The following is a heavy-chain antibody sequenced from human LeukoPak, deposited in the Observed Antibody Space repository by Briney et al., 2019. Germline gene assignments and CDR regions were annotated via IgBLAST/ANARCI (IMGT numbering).Heavy chain of an antibody. CDR2: IYPDYSET. D-gene: IGHD6-19*01. CDR1: GYGFTTYW. V-gene: IGHV5-51*01. CDR3: SRQSAGWYLPDY. Sequence: TGESLKISCKGSGYGFTTYWIAWVRQVSGKGLEWVGIIYPDYSETKYSPSFQGQVSISADKSINTAYLQWSSVTASDSALYYCSRQSAGWYLPDYWGQGTLVTVSS. J-gene: IGHJ4*02.